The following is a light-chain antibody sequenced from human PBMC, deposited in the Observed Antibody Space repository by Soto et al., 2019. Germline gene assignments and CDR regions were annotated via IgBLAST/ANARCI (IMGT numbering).Light chain of an antibody. Sequence: EIVMTQSPATLSVSPWERATLSCRASQSVSSSHLAWYQQKPGQAPRLLIYDASSRATGIPDRFSGSGSGTDFTLTISRLEPEDFAVYYCQQYGNSRWTFGQGTKVDIK. CDR3: QQYGNSRWT. CDR1: QSVSSSH. CDR2: DAS. V-gene: IGKV3-20*01. J-gene: IGKJ1*01.